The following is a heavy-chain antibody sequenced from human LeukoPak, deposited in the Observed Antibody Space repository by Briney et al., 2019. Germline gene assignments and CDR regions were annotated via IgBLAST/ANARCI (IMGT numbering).Heavy chain of an antibody. D-gene: IGHD5-18*01. V-gene: IGHV4-39*01. J-gene: IGHJ4*02. CDR3: ARRSYGLLYFDY. Sequence: SETLSLTCTVSGGSISSSSYYWGWIRQPPGKGLEWIGSIYYSGSTYYNPSLKSRVTISVDTSKNQFSLKLSSVTAADTAVYYCARRSYGLLYFDYWGQGTLVTLSS. CDR1: GGSISSSSYY. CDR2: IYYSGST.